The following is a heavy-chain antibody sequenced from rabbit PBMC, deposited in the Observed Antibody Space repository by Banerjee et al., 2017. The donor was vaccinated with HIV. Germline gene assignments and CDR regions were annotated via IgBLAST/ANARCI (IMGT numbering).Heavy chain of an antibody. V-gene: IGHV1S40*01. CDR2: IDTGSSGFT. CDR1: GVSFSGDSY. D-gene: IGHD1-1*01. J-gene: IGHJ4*01. CDR3: AREDFGSYSGYTL. Sequence: QSLEESGGDLVKPGASLTLTCIASGVSFSGDSYMCWVRQAPGKGLEWIACIDTGSSGFTYFASWAKGRFTISKTSSTTVTLQMTSLTAADTATYFCAREDFGSYSGYTLWGPGTLVTVS.